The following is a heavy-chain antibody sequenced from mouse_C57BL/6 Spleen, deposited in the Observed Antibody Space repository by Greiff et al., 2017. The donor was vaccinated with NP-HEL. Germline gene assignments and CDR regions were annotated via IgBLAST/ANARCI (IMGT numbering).Heavy chain of an antibody. J-gene: IGHJ2*01. V-gene: IGHV5-17*01. CDR2: ISSGSSTI. Sequence: EVKVEESGGGLVKPGGSLKLSCAASGFTFSDYGMHWVRQAPEKGLEWVAYISSGSSTIYYADTVKGRFTISRDNAKNTLFLQMTSLRSEDTAMYYCARYYYGLDYWGQGTTLTVSS. CDR3: ARYYYGLDY. D-gene: IGHD1-1*01. CDR1: GFTFSDYG.